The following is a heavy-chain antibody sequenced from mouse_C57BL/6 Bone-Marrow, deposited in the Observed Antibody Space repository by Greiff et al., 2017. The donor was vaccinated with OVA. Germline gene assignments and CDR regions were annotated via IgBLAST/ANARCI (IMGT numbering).Heavy chain of an antibody. D-gene: IGHD1-1*01. CDR1: GFTFSDFY. Sequence: DVKLVDSGGGLVQSGRSLRLSCATSGFTFSDFYMEWVRHAPGQGLEWIAASRNTANDYTTEYSSSVKGRFIVSRDTSRSVLYLQRSALRAEYTAIYYCARGGLRDWYFDGWGTGTTVTVSS. J-gene: IGHJ1*03. CDR2: SRNTANDYTT. CDR3: ARGGLRDWYFDG. V-gene: IGHV7-1*01.